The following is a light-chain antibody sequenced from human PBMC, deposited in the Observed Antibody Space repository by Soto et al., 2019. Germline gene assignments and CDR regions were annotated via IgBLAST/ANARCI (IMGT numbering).Light chain of an antibody. CDR1: QNIRTL. J-gene: IGKJ1*01. Sequence: DMQRTQSRSTLSASGGYRVTISCRSSQNIRTLLAWYQQRPGKDPKILIFDASTLESGVPSRFSGSESGLEFTLTISSLQPDDFATYYCQQYYTYPWMFGQGTKVDTK. V-gene: IGKV1-5*01. CDR3: QQYYTYPWM. CDR2: DAS.